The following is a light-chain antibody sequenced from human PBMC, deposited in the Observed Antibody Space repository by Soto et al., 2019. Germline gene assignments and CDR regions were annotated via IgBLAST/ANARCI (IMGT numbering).Light chain of an antibody. V-gene: IGLV2-23*02. Sequence: QSVLTQPASVSGSPGQSITIACTGTSSDVGTYNVVSWFQQHPGKAPQLMIYEVSERPSGVSNRFSGSKSGNTASLTISGLQAEDEADYYCCSYAGSSPLLYVLGTGTKLTVL. CDR3: CSYAGSSPLLYV. CDR1: SSDVGTYNV. CDR2: EVS. J-gene: IGLJ1*01.